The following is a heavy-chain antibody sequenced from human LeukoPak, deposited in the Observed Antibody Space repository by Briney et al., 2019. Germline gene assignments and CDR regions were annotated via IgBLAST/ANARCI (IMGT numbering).Heavy chain of an antibody. V-gene: IGHV3-73*01. Sequence: PGGSLRLSCAASGFTFSGSAMHWVRQASGKGLEWVGRIRSKANSHAPAYAASVKGRFTISRDDSKNTAYLQMNSLKTEDTAVYYCTRPLDDYGDYWGQGTLVTVSS. CDR3: TRPLDDYGDY. J-gene: IGHJ4*02. CDR2: IRSKANSHAP. CDR1: GFTFSGSA.